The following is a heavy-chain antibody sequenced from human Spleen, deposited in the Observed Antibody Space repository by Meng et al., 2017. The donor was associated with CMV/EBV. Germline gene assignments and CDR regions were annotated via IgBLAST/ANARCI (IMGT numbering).Heavy chain of an antibody. D-gene: IGHD3-3*01. CDR3: AHMVVTNLGVVINPGIGHFDY. Sequence: SGPTLVKPTQTLTLTCTFSGFSLSTSRMRVSWIRQPPGKALEWLARIDWDDDKFYSTSLKTRLTISKDTSKNQVVLTMTNMDPVDTATYYCAHMVVTNLGVVINPGIGHFDYWGQGTLVTVSS. CDR2: IDWDDDK. J-gene: IGHJ4*02. V-gene: IGHV2-70D*14. CDR1: GFSLSTSRMR.